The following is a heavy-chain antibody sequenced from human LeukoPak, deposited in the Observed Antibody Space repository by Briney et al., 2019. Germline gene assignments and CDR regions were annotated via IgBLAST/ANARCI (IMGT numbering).Heavy chain of an antibody. D-gene: IGHD5-18*01. CDR3: ARGPDTATPFDY. J-gene: IGHJ4*02. Sequence: ASVKVSCKASGGTFSSYAISWMRQAPGQGLEWMAVIIPIFGTTNYAQKFQGRVTITADKSTSTAYMDLSSLGSEDTAVYYCARGPDTATPFDYWGQGTLVTVSS. CDR1: GGTFSSYA. CDR2: IIPIFGTT. V-gene: IGHV1-69*06.